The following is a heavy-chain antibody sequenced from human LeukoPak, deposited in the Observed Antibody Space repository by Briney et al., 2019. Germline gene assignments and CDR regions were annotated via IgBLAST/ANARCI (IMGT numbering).Heavy chain of an antibody. J-gene: IGHJ6*02. V-gene: IGHV3-48*04. D-gene: IGHD1-14*01. Sequence: GGSLRLSCAASGFSFSSYTFSWVRQAPGRGLEWVSYISRSSSTIYYADSVQGRFTISRDDAKNSLYLQMNSLRVEDTAVYYCAREKPTTDYYYYGMDVWGQGTAVTVSS. CDR3: AREKPTTDYYYYGMDV. CDR1: GFSFSSYT. CDR2: ISRSSSTI.